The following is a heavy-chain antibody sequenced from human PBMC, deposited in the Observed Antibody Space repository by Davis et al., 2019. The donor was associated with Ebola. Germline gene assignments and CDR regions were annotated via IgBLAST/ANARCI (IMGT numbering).Heavy chain of an antibody. D-gene: IGHD2-15*01. V-gene: IGHV3-21*05. Sequence: GESLKISCAASGFTFSSYSMNWVRQAPGKGLEWVSYISSSSSYIYYADSVKGRFTISRDNAKNSLYLQMNSLRAEDTAVYYCARDAVVVAAKGYYYGMDVWGQGTTVTVSS. CDR2: ISSSSSYI. CDR3: ARDAVVVAAKGYYYGMDV. CDR1: GFTFSSYS. J-gene: IGHJ6*02.